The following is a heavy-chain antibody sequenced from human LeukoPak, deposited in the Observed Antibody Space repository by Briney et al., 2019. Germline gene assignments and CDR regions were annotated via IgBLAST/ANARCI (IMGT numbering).Heavy chain of an antibody. Sequence: GGSLRLSCTASGFTFGDYAMSWVRQAPGKGLEWVGLIRSKAYGGTTEYAASVKGRFTISRDDSKSIAYLQMNSLKTEDTAVYYCTRAADIVVVVAANEYWGQGTLVTVSS. J-gene: IGHJ4*02. CDR1: GFTFGDYA. D-gene: IGHD2-15*01. CDR3: TRAADIVVVVAANEY. CDR2: IRSKAYGGTT. V-gene: IGHV3-49*04.